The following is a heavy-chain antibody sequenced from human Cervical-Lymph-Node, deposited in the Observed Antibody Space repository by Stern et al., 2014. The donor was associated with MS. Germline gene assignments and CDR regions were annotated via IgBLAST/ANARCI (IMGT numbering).Heavy chain of an antibody. CDR1: GFTFSDYY. D-gene: IGHD2/OR15-2a*01. J-gene: IGHJ4*02. Sequence: VQLVQSGGGLVKAGGSLRLSCAASGFTFSDYYMSWIRQAPGKGLEWVSYISRGGTSVYYAESVEGRFTISRDNAKNSLFLQMNSLRAEDTAIYYCVRDLCKSRIFYPFDYWGQGTPVTVSS. CDR2: ISRGGTSV. V-gene: IGHV3-11*01. CDR3: VRDLCKSRIFYPFDY.